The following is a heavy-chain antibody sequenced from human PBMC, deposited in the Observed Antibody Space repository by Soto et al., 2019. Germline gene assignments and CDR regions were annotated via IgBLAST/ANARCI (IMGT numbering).Heavy chain of an antibody. CDR1: GFTFSSYG. CDR3: AKSVPLMTTVGYFDY. CDR2: ISYDGSNK. V-gene: IGHV3-30*18. D-gene: IGHD4-17*01. Sequence: QVQLVESGGGVVQPGRSLRLSCAASGFTFSSYGMHWVRQAPGKGLEWVAVISYDGSNKYYADSVKGRFTISRDNSKNTLYLQMNSLRAEDTAVCYCAKSVPLMTTVGYFDYWGQGTLVTVSS. J-gene: IGHJ4*02.